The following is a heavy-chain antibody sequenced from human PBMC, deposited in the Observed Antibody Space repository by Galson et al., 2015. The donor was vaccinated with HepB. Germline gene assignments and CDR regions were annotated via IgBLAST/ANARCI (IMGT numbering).Heavy chain of an antibody. CDR1: GGTFSSYT. Sequence: SVKVSCKASGGTFSSYTISWVRQAPGQGLEWMGRIIPILGIANYAQKFQGRVTITADKSTSTAYMELSSLRSEDTAVYYCARDPTSGFGAPRENYWGQGTLVTVSS. V-gene: IGHV1-69*02. CDR2: IIPILGIA. D-gene: IGHD3-10*01. J-gene: IGHJ4*02. CDR3: ARDPTSGFGAPRENY.